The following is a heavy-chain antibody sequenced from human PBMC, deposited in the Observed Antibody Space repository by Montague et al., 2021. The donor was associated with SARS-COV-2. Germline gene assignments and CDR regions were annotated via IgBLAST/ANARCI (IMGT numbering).Heavy chain of an antibody. J-gene: IGHJ4*02. Sequence: SETLSLTCTVSGVSITDYYWSWIRQPPGKGLEWVGDVFYNKGTNYNPSLKSRVAISVDTSKNQFSLRLTSVTAADTAFYYCVRGPHYDGLDGPLDFWGQGTLVTVSS. CDR3: VRGPHYDGLDGPLDF. V-gene: IGHV4-59*08. D-gene: IGHD3-16*01. CDR1: GVSITDYY. CDR2: VFYNKGT.